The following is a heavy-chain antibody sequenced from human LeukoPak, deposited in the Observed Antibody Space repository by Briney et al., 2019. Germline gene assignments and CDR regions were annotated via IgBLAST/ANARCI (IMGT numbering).Heavy chain of an antibody. V-gene: IGHV3-21*04. Sequence: PGGSLRLSCAASGFTFSTYSMNWVRQAPGKGLEWVSFISRRSTDIYYADSVRGRFPISTANAKNSLYLQMNSLRSEDTAVYYCARAVAARYNWFDPWGQGTLVTVSS. CDR3: ARAVAARYNWFDP. CDR2: ISRRSTDI. CDR1: GFTFSTYS. J-gene: IGHJ5*02. D-gene: IGHD6-19*01.